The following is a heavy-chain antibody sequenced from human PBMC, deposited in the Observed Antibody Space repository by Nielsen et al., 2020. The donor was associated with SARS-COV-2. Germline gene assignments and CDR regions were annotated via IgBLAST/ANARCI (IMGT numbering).Heavy chain of an antibody. J-gene: IGHJ4*02. CDR3: ARLFYDVLTGLGPFDY. D-gene: IGHD3-9*01. CDR1: GDNFPNYW. V-gene: IGHV5-51*01. CDR2: IYPGDSDS. Sequence: GESLKISCKGSGDNFPNYWIAWVRQTPGKGLEWMGTIYPGDSDSRYSPSFIGQVTISADKSINTAYLQWTSLKASDSAIYYCARLFYDVLTGLGPFDYWGPGTQVTVSS.